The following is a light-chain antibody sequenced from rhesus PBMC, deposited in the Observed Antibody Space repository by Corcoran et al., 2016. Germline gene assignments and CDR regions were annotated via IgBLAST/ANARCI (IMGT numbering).Light chain of an antibody. CDR2: YTT. CDR1: QGISSY. Sequence: DIQMTQSPSSVSASVGDRVTITCRASQGISSYLAWYQQKQGKAPKLLIYYTTTLQSGVPSRFSGSGAGTEFTLTISSLQPEDFATYYCQQHNTNPFTFGPGTKLDIK. J-gene: IGKJ3*01. CDR3: QQHNTNPFT. V-gene: IGKV1-25*01.